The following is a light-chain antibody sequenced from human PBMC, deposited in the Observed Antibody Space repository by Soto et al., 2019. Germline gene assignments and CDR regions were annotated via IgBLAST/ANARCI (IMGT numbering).Light chain of an antibody. J-gene: IGLJ1*01. V-gene: IGLV3-21*02. CDR3: HVWDSGSAHHG. CDR1: NIASKR. Sequence: SYVLTQPPSVSVAPGQTARITCGGNNIASKRVHWYQQKPGQAPVLVVYEDSARPSGIPERFSGSKSGNTATLTISSVEAGDEADFYCHVWDSGSAHHGFGTVTNVTVL. CDR2: EDS.